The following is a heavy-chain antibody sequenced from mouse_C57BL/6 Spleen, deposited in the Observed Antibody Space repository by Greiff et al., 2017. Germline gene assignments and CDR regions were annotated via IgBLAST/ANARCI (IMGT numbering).Heavy chain of an antibody. V-gene: IGHV5-6*01. J-gene: IGHJ2*01. CDR3: ARDDYDVGYFDY. CDR2: ISSGGSYT. Sequence: EVQLVESGGDLVKPGGSLKLSCAASGFTFSSYGMSWVRQTPDKRLEWVATISSGGSYTYYPDSVKGRFTISRDNAKNTLYLQMSSLKSEETAMYYCARDDYDVGYFDYWGQGTTLTVSS. D-gene: IGHD2-4*01. CDR1: GFTFSSYG.